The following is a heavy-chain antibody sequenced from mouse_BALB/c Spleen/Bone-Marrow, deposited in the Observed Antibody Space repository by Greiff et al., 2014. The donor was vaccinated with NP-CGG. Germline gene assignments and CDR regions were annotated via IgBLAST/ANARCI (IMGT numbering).Heavy chain of an antibody. CDR2: ISDGGSST. D-gene: IGHD2-3*01. V-gene: IGHV5-4*02. Sequence: EVHLVESGGGLVKPGGSLKLSCAASGFTFSDYYMYWVRQTPEKRLEWVATISDGGSSTYYPDSVKGRFTISRDNAKNNLYLQLSSLKSEDTAMYYCARGPHDDDMDYWGQGTSVTVSS. CDR3: ARGPHDDDMDY. CDR1: GFTFSDYY. J-gene: IGHJ4*01.